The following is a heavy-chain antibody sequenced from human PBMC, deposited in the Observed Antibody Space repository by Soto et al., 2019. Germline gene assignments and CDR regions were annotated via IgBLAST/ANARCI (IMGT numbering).Heavy chain of an antibody. CDR2: IYYSGST. CDR3: ARGNSYYDILTGNYRTTNWFDP. D-gene: IGHD3-9*01. V-gene: IGHV4-59*01. CDR1: GGSISSYY. J-gene: IGHJ5*02. Sequence: SETLSLTCTVSGGSISSYYWSWIRQPPGKGLEWIGYIYYSGSTNYNPSLKSRVTISVDTSKNQFSLKLSSVTAADTAVYYCARGNSYYDILTGNYRTTNWFDPWGQGTLVTVSS.